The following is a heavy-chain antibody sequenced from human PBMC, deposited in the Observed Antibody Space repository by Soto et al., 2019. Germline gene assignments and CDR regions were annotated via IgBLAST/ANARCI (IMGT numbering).Heavy chain of an antibody. CDR2: ISSNSAYI. D-gene: IGHD6-13*01. Sequence: WGSLRLSCAASGFTFLSFTINWFRHSPFKGLEWVSTISSNSAYIYCTDALRGRFTISRDNAKNSLHLQMNSLRAEDTAVYYCTRDASRDSSARGWFDPWGPGTLVTVSS. CDR3: TRDASRDSSARGWFDP. J-gene: IGHJ5*02. V-gene: IGHV3-21*01. CDR1: GFTFLSFT.